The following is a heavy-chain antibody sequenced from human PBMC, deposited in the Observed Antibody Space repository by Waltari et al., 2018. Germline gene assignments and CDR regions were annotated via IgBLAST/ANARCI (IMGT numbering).Heavy chain of an antibody. CDR2: IKQDGSEK. CDR3: ARSYISSWKAYFQH. Sequence: EVQLVETGGGLVQPGGSLSLTCAASGFTVSSYWMSWDRQAPGKGLEWVANIKQDGSEKYYVDYVKGRITISRDNAKNSLYLQMNSLRAEDTAVYYCARSYISSWKAYFQHWGQGTLVTVSS. CDR1: GFTVSSYW. J-gene: IGHJ1*01. V-gene: IGHV3-7*01. D-gene: IGHD6-13*01.